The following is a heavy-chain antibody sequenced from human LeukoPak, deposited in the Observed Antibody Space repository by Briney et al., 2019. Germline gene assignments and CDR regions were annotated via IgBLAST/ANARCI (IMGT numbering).Heavy chain of an antibody. D-gene: IGHD2-2*02. V-gene: IGHV4-59*01. CDR2: IYYSEST. CDR3: ARGKNDCSSTSCYTFDY. J-gene: IGHJ4*02. Sequence: SETLSLTCTVSGGSISSYYWSWIRQPPGKGLEWIGYIYYSESTNYNPSLKSRVTISVDTSKNQFSLKLSSVTAADTAVYYCARGKNDCSSTSCYTFDYWGQGTLVTVSS. CDR1: GGSISSYY.